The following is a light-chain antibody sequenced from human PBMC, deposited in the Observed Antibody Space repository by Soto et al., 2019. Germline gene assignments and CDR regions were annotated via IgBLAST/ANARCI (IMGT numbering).Light chain of an antibody. Sequence: EIVMTQSPATLSVSPGERATLSCRASQSVSSKLAWYQQKVGQAPRLLIYGASTRAAGIPARFSGSGSGTEFTLTISSLQSEDFEVYYCQQYDKWPLTFGGGAKVEI. CDR2: GAS. CDR1: QSVSSK. V-gene: IGKV3-15*01. CDR3: QQYDKWPLT. J-gene: IGKJ4*01.